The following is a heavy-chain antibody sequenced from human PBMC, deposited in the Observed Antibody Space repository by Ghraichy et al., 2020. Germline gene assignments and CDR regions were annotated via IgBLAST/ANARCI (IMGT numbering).Heavy chain of an antibody. J-gene: IGHJ4*01. V-gene: IGHV3-48*02. CDR2: ISSGSSPR. Sequence: GGSLRLSCAASGFTFSSYDMNWVRQAPGKGLEWVSYISSGSSPRHYADSVKGRFTVSRDNAKNSLYLQMNSLRDEDTAVYYCVRDLGRFGLREYWGHGTLVPVAS. CDR3: VRDLGRFGLREY. CDR1: GFTFSSYD. D-gene: IGHD3-10*01.